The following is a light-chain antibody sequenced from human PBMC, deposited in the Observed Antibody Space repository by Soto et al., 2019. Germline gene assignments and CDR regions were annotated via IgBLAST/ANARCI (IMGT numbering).Light chain of an antibody. J-gene: IGKJ4*01. CDR1: QDISDD. CDR2: AAS. V-gene: IGKV1-6*01. CDR3: QQSYSTPLT. Sequence: AIQMTPSPSSLSASVGDRVTITCRASQDISDDVGWYQHKPGKAPTLLISAASRLQSGVPSRFSGSGSGAEFTLTITGLRPEDSATYYCQQSYSTPLTFGGGTKVEIK.